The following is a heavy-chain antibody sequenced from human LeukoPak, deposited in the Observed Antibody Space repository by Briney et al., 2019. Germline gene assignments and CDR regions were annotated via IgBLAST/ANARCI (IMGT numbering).Heavy chain of an antibody. CDR1: GFTFSSYA. J-gene: IGHJ4*02. CDR3: AKLSMVRGVTYFDY. CDR2: ISGSGGSA. D-gene: IGHD3-10*01. V-gene: IGHV3-23*01. Sequence: GGSLRLSCAASGFTFSSYAMSWVRQAPGKGLEWVSGISGSGGSAYYADSVKGRFTVSRDNSENTLHLQMNSLRAEDTAVYYCAKLSMVRGVTYFDYWGQGTLVTVSS.